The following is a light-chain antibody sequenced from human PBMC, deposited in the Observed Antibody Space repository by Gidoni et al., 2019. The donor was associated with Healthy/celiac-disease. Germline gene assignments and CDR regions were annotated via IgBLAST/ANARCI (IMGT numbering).Light chain of an antibody. CDR2: GAS. J-gene: IGKJ3*01. CDR3: QKYNNWPFT. CDR1: QCVSSN. Sequence: IVLTQSPATLSVSPGERATLSCRASQCVSSNLAWYQQKPGQAPRRLIYGASIRATGIPARFSGSGTGTEFTLTISSLQSEDFAVYYCQKYNNWPFTFGPGTKVDIK. V-gene: IGKV3D-15*01.